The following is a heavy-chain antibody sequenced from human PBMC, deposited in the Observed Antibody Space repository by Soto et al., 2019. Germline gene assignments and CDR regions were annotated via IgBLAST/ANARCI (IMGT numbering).Heavy chain of an antibody. CDR3: ARDPSMSTGFFKSDFDP. V-gene: IGHV3-48*01. Sequence: GGSLRLSCAASGFSFSRNSMNWVRQAPGKGLEWLSYISSTTTTIYYADSVKGRFTISRDNAKNLVFLQMNSLRAEDTAVYYCARDPSMSTGFFKSDFDPWGQEALVTVSS. D-gene: IGHD3-9*01. J-gene: IGHJ5*02. CDR2: ISSTTTTI. CDR1: GFSFSRNS.